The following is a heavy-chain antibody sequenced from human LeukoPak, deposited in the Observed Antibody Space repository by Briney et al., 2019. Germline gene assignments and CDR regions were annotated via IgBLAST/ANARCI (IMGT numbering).Heavy chain of an antibody. J-gene: IGHJ6*02. V-gene: IGHV1-69*13. CDR3: ARQRSLNYYYYYGMDV. CDR2: IIPIFGTA. D-gene: IGHD1-26*01. Sequence: ASVKVSCKASGGTFSSHAISWVRQAPGQGLEWMGGIIPIFGTANYAQKFQGRVTITADESTSTAYTELSSLRSEDTAVYYCARQRSLNYYYYYGMDVWGQGTTVTVSS. CDR1: GGTFSSHA.